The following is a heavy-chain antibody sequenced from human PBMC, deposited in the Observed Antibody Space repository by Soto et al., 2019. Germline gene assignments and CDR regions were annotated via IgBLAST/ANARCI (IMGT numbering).Heavy chain of an antibody. Sequence: QVQLVESVGGLVKPGGSLRLSCAASGFTFSDYYMSWVRQAPGKGLEWVSYISGTDPYMKYADAVRGRFTISRDNAKKSLYLKMNSLRDDDTDVYYCERGSSVRGMNVWGQGAPVPVSS. CDR2: ISGTDPYM. CDR3: ERGSSVRGMNV. J-gene: IGHJ6*02. V-gene: IGHV3-11*06. D-gene: IGHD6-13*01. CDR1: GFTFSDYY.